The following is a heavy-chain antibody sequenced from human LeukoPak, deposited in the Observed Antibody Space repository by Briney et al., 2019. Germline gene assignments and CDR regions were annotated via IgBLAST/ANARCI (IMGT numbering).Heavy chain of an antibody. CDR2: MNPNRGNT. CDR3: ARGYYDTNGYYYRLDF. Sequence: ASVKVSCKASGYIFTTYDINWVRQATGQGLEWMGWMNPNRGNTGYAQKFQGRVTMTRNTSISTAYMELSSLRSEDTAIYYCARGYYDTNGYYYRLDFWGQGILVTVSS. D-gene: IGHD3-22*01. CDR1: GYIFTTYD. V-gene: IGHV1-8*01. J-gene: IGHJ4*02.